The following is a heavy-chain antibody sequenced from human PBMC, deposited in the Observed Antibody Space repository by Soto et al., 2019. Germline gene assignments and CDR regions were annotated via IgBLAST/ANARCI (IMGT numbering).Heavy chain of an antibody. CDR2: LSTYNADT. V-gene: IGHV1-18*01. Sequence: QVQLVHSGAEVKKPGASVKVSCKASGYTFTSSGISWVRQAPGQGPEWMGWLSTYNADTNYAQKFQGRVTMTTDTSTSTAYMDLRSLRSDDRAVYYCARTVAGYFDSWGQGTLVTVSS. D-gene: IGHD6-19*01. CDR1: GYTFTSSG. CDR3: ARTVAGYFDS. J-gene: IGHJ4*02.